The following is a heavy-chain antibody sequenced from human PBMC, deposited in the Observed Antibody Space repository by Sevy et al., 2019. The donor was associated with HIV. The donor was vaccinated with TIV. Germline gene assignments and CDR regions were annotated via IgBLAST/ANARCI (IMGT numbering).Heavy chain of an antibody. Sequence: ASVKVSCKASGYTFTSYDINWVRQATGQGLEWMGWMNPNSGNTGYAQKLQGRVTMTTDTSTSTAYMELRSLRSDDTAVYYCARERVLNYFDYWGQGTLVTVSS. CDR3: ARERVLNYFDY. V-gene: IGHV1-8*01. CDR1: GYTFTSYD. J-gene: IGHJ4*02. D-gene: IGHD3-9*01. CDR2: MNPNSGNT.